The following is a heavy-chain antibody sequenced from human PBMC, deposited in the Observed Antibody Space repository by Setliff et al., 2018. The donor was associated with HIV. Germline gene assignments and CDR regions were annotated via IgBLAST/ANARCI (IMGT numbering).Heavy chain of an antibody. V-gene: IGHV3-7*01. D-gene: IGHD3-10*01. Sequence: PGESLKISCAASGFTFSSNWMSWVRQAPGKGLEWVANIKQDGSEKYYVDSVKGRFTISRDNAKKSLYLQMDSLRAEDTAVYYCARSYYGSTTSYGMDVWGQGTTVTVS. CDR1: GFTFSSNW. CDR3: ARSYYGSTTSYGMDV. CDR2: IKQDGSEK. J-gene: IGHJ6*02.